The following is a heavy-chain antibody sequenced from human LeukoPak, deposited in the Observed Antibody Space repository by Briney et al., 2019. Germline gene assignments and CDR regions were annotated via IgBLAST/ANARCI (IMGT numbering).Heavy chain of an antibody. V-gene: IGHV1-2*02. CDR3: ARDHGGGYYYYYYMDV. J-gene: IGHJ6*03. CDR1: GYTFTGYY. D-gene: IGHD3-16*01. Sequence: ASVTVSCKASGYTFTGYYMHWVRQAPGQGLEWMGWINPNSGGTNYAQKFQGRVTMTRDTSISTAYMELSRLRSDDTAVYYCARDHGGGYYYYYYMDVWGKGTTVTVSS. CDR2: INPNSGGT.